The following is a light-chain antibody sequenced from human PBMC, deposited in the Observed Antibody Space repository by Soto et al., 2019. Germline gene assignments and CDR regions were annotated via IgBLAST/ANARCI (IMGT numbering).Light chain of an antibody. J-gene: IGKJ1*01. V-gene: IGKV3-20*01. Sequence: EIVLTQSPGSLSLSPGERATLSCRASQSVSSTFFAWYQQRPGQAPGLLMYGASSRATGIPERFSGSGSGTDFTLTIRRREPEVFAVYYCLQFDSSVTFGPGTKVEI. CDR2: GAS. CDR3: LQFDSSVT. CDR1: QSVSSTF.